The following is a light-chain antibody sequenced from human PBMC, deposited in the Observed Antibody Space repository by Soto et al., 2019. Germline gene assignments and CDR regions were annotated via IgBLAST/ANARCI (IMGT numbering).Light chain of an antibody. CDR3: QQYDNLPIT. Sequence: DIQMTQSPSSLSASVGDSVTITCQASQGISNYLNWYQQKPGKAPKLLIYDASNLEAGVPSRFSGSGSGTDFTFTISSLQPEDIATYYCQQYDNLPITFGQGTRLEIK. CDR2: DAS. J-gene: IGKJ5*01. V-gene: IGKV1-33*01. CDR1: QGISNY.